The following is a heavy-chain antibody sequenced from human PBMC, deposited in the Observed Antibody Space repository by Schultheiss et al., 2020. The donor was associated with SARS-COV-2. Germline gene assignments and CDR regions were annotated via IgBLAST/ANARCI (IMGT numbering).Heavy chain of an antibody. V-gene: IGHV4-61*02. D-gene: IGHD3-22*01. CDR1: GGSISSSSYY. Sequence: SQTLSLTCTVSGGSISSSSYYWSWIRQPAGKGLEWIGRIYTSGSTNYNPSLKSRVTMSVDTSKNQFSLKLSSVTAADTAVYYCARNYDSSGYVSWFGLQHWGQGTRGTVPS. J-gene: IGHJ1*01. CDR3: ARNYDSSGYVSWFGLQH. CDR2: IYTSGST.